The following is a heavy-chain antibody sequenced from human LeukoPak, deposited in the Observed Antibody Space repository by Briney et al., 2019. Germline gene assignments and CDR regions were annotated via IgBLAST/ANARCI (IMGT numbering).Heavy chain of an antibody. CDR2: IWYDGSNK. J-gene: IGHJ3*02. V-gene: IGHV3-33*01. CDR3: ARQGLVQTTPKDAFDI. D-gene: IGHD4-17*01. CDR1: GFTFSSYG. Sequence: PGGSLRLSCAASGFTFSSYGMHWVRQAPGKGLEWVAVIWYDGSNKYYADSVKGRFTISRDNSKNTLYLQMNSLRAEDTAVYYCARQGLVQTTPKDAFDIWGQGTMVTVSS.